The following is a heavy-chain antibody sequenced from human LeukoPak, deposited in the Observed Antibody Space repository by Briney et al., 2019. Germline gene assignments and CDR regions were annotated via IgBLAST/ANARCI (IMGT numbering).Heavy chain of an antibody. CDR3: ARGPYPIQAAGDRWFDP. CDR1: GGTFSSYA. J-gene: IGHJ5*02. D-gene: IGHD6-13*01. V-gene: IGHV1-69*13. Sequence: ASEKVSCKASGGTFSSYAISWVRQAPGQGLEWMGGIIPIFGTANYAQKFQGRVTITADESTSTAYMELSSLRSEDTAVYYCARGPYPIQAAGDRWFDPWGQGTLVTVSS. CDR2: IIPIFGTA.